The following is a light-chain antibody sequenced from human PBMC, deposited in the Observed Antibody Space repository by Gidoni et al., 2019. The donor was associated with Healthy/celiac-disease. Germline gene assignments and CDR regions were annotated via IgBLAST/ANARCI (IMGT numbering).Light chain of an antibody. CDR3: QQRSNWPPGVT. CDR1: QSVSSY. J-gene: IGKJ3*01. V-gene: IGKV3-11*01. Sequence: EIVLTQSPTTLSLSPGERATLSCRASQSVSSYLAWYQQKPGQAPRLLIYDASNRATGIPARFSGSGSGTDFTLTISSREPEDFAVYYCQQRSNWPPGVTFGHXTKVDIK. CDR2: DAS.